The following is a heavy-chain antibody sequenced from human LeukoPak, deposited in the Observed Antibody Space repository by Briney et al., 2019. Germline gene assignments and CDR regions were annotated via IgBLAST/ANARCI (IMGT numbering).Heavy chain of an antibody. D-gene: IGHD4-17*01. CDR1: GFTFNTYA. V-gene: IGHV3-30*02. Sequence: PGGSLRLSCATSGFTFNTYAMHWVRQAPGKGLGWGAFIRYDGSNTYYADSVKGRFTISRDNSKNTLYLQLNSLRAEDTAVYYCPKVGFGDYSYYYYYKDVWGKGTTVTVSS. J-gene: IGHJ6*03. CDR3: PKVGFGDYSYYYYYKDV. CDR2: IRYDGSNT.